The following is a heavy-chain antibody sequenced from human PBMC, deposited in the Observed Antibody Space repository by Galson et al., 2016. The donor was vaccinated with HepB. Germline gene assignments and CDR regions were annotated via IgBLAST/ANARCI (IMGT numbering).Heavy chain of an antibody. J-gene: IGHJ6*04. CDR2: VSSGSSYI. D-gene: IGHD3-3*01. CDR1: GFTFSSDS. CDR3: ARLILTYDFWSHYALDV. Sequence: SPRLSSAASGFTFSSDSMNWVRQAPGKGLDWVSSVSSGSSYIYYAASVKGRFTISRDNAKKSLYLQMNSLRAEDTAVYYCARLILTYDFWSHYALDVWGKGTTVTVSS. V-gene: IGHV3-21*01.